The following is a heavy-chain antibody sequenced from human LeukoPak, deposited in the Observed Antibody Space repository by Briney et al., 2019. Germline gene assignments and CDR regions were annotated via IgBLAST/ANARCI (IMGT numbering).Heavy chain of an antibody. CDR3: ARSLITFGGVIANALDY. J-gene: IGHJ4*02. D-gene: IGHD3-16*02. V-gene: IGHV3-21*01. Sequence: PGGSLRLSCAASGFTFSSYSMNWVRQAPGKGLEWVSSISSSSSYIYYADSVKGRFTISRDNAKNSLYLQMNSLRAEDTAVYYCARSLITFGGVIANALDYWGQGTLVTVSS. CDR2: ISSSSSYI. CDR1: GFTFSSYS.